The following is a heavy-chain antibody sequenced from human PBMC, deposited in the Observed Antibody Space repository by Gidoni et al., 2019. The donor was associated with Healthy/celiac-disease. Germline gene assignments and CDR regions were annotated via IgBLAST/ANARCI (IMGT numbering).Heavy chain of an antibody. CDR1: GGSVSGGSYY. J-gene: IGHJ6*02. Sequence: QVQLQESGPGLVKTSETLSITCTVSGGSVSGGSYYWSWIRPPPGKGLELIVYIYYSGSTNYNPSLKSRVTISVDTSKNQFSLKLSSVTAADTAVYYCARVVGGMDVWGQGTTVTVSS. CDR3: ARVVGGMDV. D-gene: IGHD2-15*01. V-gene: IGHV4-61*01. CDR2: IYYSGST.